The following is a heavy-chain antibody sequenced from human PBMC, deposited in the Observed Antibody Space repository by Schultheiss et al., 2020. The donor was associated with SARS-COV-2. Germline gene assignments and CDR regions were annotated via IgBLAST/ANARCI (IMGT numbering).Heavy chain of an antibody. J-gene: IGHJ6*03. CDR2: ISAYNGNT. CDR3: ARKNIADLPYYHYYMDV. D-gene: IGHD6-13*01. CDR1: GYTFTSYG. V-gene: IGHV1-18*01. Sequence: GESLKISCKASGYTFTSYGISWVRQAPGQGLEWMGWISAYNGNTNYAQKLQGRVTMTTDTSTSTAYMELRSLRSDDTAVYYCARKNIADLPYYHYYMDVWGKGTTVTVSS.